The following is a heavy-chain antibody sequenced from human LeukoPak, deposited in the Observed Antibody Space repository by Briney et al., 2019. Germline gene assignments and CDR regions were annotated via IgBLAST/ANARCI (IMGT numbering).Heavy chain of an antibody. CDR3: ARGGARRYSYSPFDY. J-gene: IGHJ4*02. V-gene: IGHV4-39*07. CDR2: INHSGST. CDR1: GGSISSSSYY. D-gene: IGHD5-18*01. Sequence: NPSETLSLTCTVSGGSISSSSYYWSWIRQPPGKGLEWIGEINHSGSTNYNPSLKSRVTISVDTSKNQFSLKLSSVTAADTAVYYCARGGARRYSYSPFDYWGQGTLVTVSS.